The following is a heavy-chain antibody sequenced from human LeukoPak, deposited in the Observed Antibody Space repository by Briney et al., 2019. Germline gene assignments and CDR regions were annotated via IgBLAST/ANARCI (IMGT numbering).Heavy chain of an antibody. CDR3: TRGERWLRLDYYYYYMDV. CDR1: GFTFGDYA. V-gene: IGHV3-49*04. J-gene: IGHJ6*03. CDR2: IRSKAYGGTT. Sequence: PGGSLRLSCTASGFTFGDYAMSWVRQAPGKGLEWVGFIRSKAYGGTTEYAAPVKGRFTISRDDSKSIAYLQMNSLKTEDTAVYYCTRGERWLRLDYYYYYMDVWGKGTTVTVSS. D-gene: IGHD5-12*01.